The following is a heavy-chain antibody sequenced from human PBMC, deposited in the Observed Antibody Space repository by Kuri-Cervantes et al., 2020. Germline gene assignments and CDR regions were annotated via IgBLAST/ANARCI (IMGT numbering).Heavy chain of an antibody. V-gene: IGHV3-30-3*01. Sequence: GGSLRLSCAASGFTFSSYAMHWVRQAPGKGLEWVAVISYDGSNKYYADSVKGRFTISRDNSKNTLCLQMNSLRAEDTAVYYCARDRDGYQGQLWLLGYYYYYGMDVWGQGTTVTVSS. D-gene: IGHD5-18*01. CDR2: ISYDGSNK. J-gene: IGHJ6*02. CDR3: ARDRDGYQGQLWLLGYYYYYGMDV. CDR1: GFTFSSYA.